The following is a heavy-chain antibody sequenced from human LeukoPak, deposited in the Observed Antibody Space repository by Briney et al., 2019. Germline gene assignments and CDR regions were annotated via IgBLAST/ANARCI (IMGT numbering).Heavy chain of an antibody. V-gene: IGHV3-21*04. CDR1: GFTFSGYS. CDR2: FGTRSTSI. Sequence: GGSLRLSCTASGFTFSGYSMNWIRQAPGKGLEWVSSFGTRSTSIYHAGSVKGRFAISRDNAKNSLYLQMSNLRAEDTAVYFCARGGGLDVWGQGATVTVSS. D-gene: IGHD3-16*01. CDR3: ARGGGLDV. J-gene: IGHJ6*02.